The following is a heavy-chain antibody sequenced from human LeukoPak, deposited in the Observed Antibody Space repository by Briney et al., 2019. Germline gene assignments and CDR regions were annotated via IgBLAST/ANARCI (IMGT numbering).Heavy chain of an antibody. CDR3: ARDFGPRLYAFDV. Sequence: QSGGSLRLSCSASGFTFSSYIMNWVRQAPGKGLEWLSYISVSSRNVIDYADSVKGRFTISRDDAKNSLYLQMNSLRAEDTAVYFCARDFGPRLYAFDVWGQGTMITVSS. J-gene: IGHJ3*01. D-gene: IGHD3-16*01. CDR1: GFTFSSYI. CDR2: ISVSSRNVI. V-gene: IGHV3-48*04.